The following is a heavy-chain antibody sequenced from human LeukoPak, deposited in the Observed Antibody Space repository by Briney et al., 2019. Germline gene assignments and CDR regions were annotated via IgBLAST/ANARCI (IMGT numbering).Heavy chain of an antibody. D-gene: IGHD3-10*01. J-gene: IGHJ4*02. V-gene: IGHV1-2*02. CDR1: GYTFTGYY. CDR3: ATSGRFGEYFDF. CDR2: INPNSGGT. Sequence: ASVKVSCKSSGYTFTGYYMRWVRQAPGQGLEWMGWINPNSGGTSYGQKFQGRVTMTGDTSISTGYMELSRLRSDDTAVYYCATSGRFGEYFDFWGQGTLVTVSS.